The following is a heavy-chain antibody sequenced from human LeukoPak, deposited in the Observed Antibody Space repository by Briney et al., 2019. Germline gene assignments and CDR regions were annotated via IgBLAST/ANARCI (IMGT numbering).Heavy chain of an antibody. CDR2: IGGGGTP. CDR1: GFTFSSYD. V-gene: IGHV3-23*01. D-gene: IGHD6-19*01. J-gene: IGHJ4*02. CDR3: AKDDHGGSGWRDYFDQ. Sequence: PGGSLRLSCAASGFTFSSYDMSSVRQAPGGGLEWVSAIGGGGTPYYADSVKGRFTISRDNSKNTLYLQMNSLRAEDTAVYYCAKDDHGGSGWRDYFDQWGQGTLVTVSS.